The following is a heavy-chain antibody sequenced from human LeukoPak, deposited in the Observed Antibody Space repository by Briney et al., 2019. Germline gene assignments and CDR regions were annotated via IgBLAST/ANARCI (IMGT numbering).Heavy chain of an antibody. CDR2: IYYSGST. CDR3: ARPRWLVSGPFDY. D-gene: IGHD6-19*01. CDR1: GVSISSSNFY. V-gene: IGHV4-39*01. J-gene: IGHJ4*02. Sequence: KSSETLSLTCTVSGVSISSSNFYWGWIRQPPGKGLEWIGSIYYSGSTYYNPSLKSRVTISVDTSKNQFSLKLSSVTAADTAVYYCARPRWLVSGPFDYWGQGTLVTVSS.